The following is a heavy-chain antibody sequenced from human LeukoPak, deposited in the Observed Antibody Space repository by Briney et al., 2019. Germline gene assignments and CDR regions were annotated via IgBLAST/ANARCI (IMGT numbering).Heavy chain of an antibody. Sequence: GGSPRLSCAASGFTVSGDYMSWVRQAPGKGLEWVSVIYSGDYTYCADSVKGRFTISRDNFKNTLYLQMNSLRAEDTAVYYCARDSHGDGIGRWGQGTLVTVSS. V-gene: IGHV3-66*01. J-gene: IGHJ4*02. CDR2: IYSGDYT. CDR1: GFTVSGDY. D-gene: IGHD4-17*01. CDR3: ARDSHGDGIGR.